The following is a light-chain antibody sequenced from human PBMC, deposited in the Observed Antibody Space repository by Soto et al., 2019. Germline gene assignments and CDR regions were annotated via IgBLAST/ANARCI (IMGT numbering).Light chain of an antibody. Sequence: QSALTQPASVSGSPGQSITISCAGTSSDIGGPNYVSWYQQHPGKAPKLMIYGVSNRPSGVSTRFSGSKSGNTASLTTSGLQAEDEADYFCYSARSSRTTVDVFGTGTKLTVL. CDR2: GVS. J-gene: IGLJ1*01. CDR3: YSARSSRTTVDV. CDR1: SSDIGGPNY. V-gene: IGLV2-14*03.